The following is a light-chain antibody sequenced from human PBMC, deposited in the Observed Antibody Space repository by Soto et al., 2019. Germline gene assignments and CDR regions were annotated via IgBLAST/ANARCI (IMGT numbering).Light chain of an antibody. Sequence: DIQMTQSPSPLSSFVGDRITITCRASQSISSRLAWYQLKPGKAPKLLIYQASSLESGVPSRFSGSGSGTEFTLTISSLQPDDFATYYCQQYDSYSWTFGQGTKVDIK. CDR3: QQYDSYSWT. CDR2: QAS. CDR1: QSISSR. J-gene: IGKJ1*01. V-gene: IGKV1-5*03.